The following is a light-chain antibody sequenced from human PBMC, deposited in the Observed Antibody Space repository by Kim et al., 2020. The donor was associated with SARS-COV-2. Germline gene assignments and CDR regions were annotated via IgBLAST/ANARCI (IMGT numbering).Light chain of an antibody. CDR1: QSVSSQ. Sequence: LYPGESATLSCRASQSVSSQLAWYQQTPGQAPRLLIYYASNRATGIPARFSGSGSGTDFTLTISSLEPEDLAVYYCQQRSNWPVTFGQGTKVDIK. J-gene: IGKJ1*01. V-gene: IGKV3-11*01. CDR2: YAS. CDR3: QQRSNWPVT.